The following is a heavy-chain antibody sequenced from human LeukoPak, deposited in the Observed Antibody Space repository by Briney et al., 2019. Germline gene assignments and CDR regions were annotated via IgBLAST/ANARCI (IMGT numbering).Heavy chain of an antibody. CDR3: ARSSGYMSY. Sequence: SETLSLTCTVSHYSISSNYYWGWIRQPPGKGLEWIGSIYHSGSTYYNPSLKSRVTISVDTSKNQFSLKLTSVTAAGTAVYYCARSSGYMSYWGQGTLVTVSS. CDR2: IYHSGST. J-gene: IGHJ4*02. V-gene: IGHV4-38-2*02. CDR1: HYSISSNYY. D-gene: IGHD3-22*01.